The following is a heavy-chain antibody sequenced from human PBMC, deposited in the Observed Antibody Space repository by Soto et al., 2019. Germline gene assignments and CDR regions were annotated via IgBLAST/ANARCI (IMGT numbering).Heavy chain of an antibody. CDR2: IRSKAYGEIP. CDR3: GRSFLSRPHY. Sequence: GGSLRLSCTVSGFTFRDYAVNWSRQAPGKGLEWVGFIRSKAYGEIPEYAASVKGRFTIFRDDYKAIAYLQMNSLKTEDTAVYYCGRSFLSRPHYWGQARLVTVSS. CDR1: GFTFRDYA. J-gene: IGHJ4*02. D-gene: IGHD3-3*01. V-gene: IGHV3-49*03.